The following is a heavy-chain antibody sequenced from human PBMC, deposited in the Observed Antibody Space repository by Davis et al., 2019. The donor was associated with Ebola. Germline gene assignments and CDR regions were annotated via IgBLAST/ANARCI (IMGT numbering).Heavy chain of an antibody. CDR2: ISGSGGST. V-gene: IGHV3-23*01. CDR1: GFTFSTYD. J-gene: IGHJ4*02. Sequence: GESLKISCAASGFTFSTYDMSWVRQAPGKGLEWVSGISGSGGSTYYADSVKGRFTLSRDNSENTLYLQMNSLRAEDTAVYYCAKSLIVGATSWGQGTLVTVSS. D-gene: IGHD1-26*01. CDR3: AKSLIVGATS.